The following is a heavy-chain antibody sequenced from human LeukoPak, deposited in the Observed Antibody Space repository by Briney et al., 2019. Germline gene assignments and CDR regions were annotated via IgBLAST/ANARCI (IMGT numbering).Heavy chain of an antibody. V-gene: IGHV1-69*05. CDR2: IIPIFGTA. J-gene: IGHJ5*02. CDR1: GYTFTSYG. D-gene: IGHD6-19*01. CDR3: ARSSGWYGNWFDP. Sequence: ASVKVSCKASGYTFTSYGISWVRQAPGQGLEWMGGIIPIFGTANYAQKFQGRVTITTDESTSTAYMELSSLRSEDTAVYYCARSSGWYGNWFDPWGQGTLVTVSS.